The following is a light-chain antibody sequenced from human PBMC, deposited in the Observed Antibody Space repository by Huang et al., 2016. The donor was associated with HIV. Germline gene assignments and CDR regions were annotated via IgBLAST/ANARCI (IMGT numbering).Light chain of an antibody. Sequence: DIQMTQSPSSLSASVGDRVTITCRASQTITTYLSWYQQKPGKAPKLLIYGASSLHSGVPSRFSGSGSGTDFTLTISSLQPEDFATYYCQQSYLTPLTFGGGTRVEIK. J-gene: IGKJ4*01. CDR3: QQSYLTPLT. CDR2: GAS. CDR1: QTITTY. V-gene: IGKV1-39*01.